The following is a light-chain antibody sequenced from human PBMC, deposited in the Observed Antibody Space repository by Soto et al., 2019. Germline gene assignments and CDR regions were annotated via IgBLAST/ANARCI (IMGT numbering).Light chain of an antibody. CDR3: QQRTIWPPT. CDR2: DAS. V-gene: IGKV3-11*01. J-gene: IGKJ4*01. Sequence: EIVLTQSPATLSLSPGERATLSCRATQSVSRNLAWYQQKPGQAPRLLIYDASNRATGIPARFSGSGSGTDFTLTVSSLEPEDFALYYCQQRTIWPPTFGGGTKVEI. CDR1: QSVSRN.